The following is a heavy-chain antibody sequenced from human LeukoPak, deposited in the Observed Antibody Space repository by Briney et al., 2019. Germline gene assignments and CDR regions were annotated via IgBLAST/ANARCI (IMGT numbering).Heavy chain of an antibody. CDR2: ISGSGDNT. J-gene: IGHJ4*02. Sequence: PGGSLRLSCEASGLSFRSYGMSWVRQAPGKGLEWVSGISGSGDNTYYTDSVKGRFTISRDNSKNTLYLQMNSLRVEDTAVYYCARHFQPMVRGVITPYWGQGTLVTVSS. V-gene: IGHV3-23*01. CDR3: ARHFQPMVRGVITPY. D-gene: IGHD3-10*01. CDR1: GLSFRSYG.